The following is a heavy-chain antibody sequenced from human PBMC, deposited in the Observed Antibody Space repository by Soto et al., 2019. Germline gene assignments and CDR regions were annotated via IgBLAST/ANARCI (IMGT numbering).Heavy chain of an antibody. CDR1: RFTFSNYG. Sequence: GGSLRLSCAASRFTFSNYGMHWVLQAPGKGLEWVALISYDGTDKYYADSVKGRFTISRDNSKNTLYLQMNSLTTEDTAVYYCAKRKGSSWFAGMAVRGQGTTVTVS. D-gene: IGHD6-13*01. J-gene: IGHJ6*02. CDR2: ISYDGTDK. V-gene: IGHV3-30*18. CDR3: AKRKGSSWFAGMAV.